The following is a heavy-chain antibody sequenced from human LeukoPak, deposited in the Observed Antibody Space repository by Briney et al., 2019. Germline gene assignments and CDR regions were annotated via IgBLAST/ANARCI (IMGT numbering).Heavy chain of an antibody. CDR2: ISTRSNYI. CDR1: GFTFSSYS. J-gene: IGHJ4*02. D-gene: IGHD3-10*01. V-gene: IGHV3-21*01. Sequence: GGSLRLSCAASGFTFSSYSMNWVRQAPGKGLEWVSSISTRSNYIYYADSLKGRFTVSRDNAKNSLYLQMNSLRAEDTAVYYCARGADNSGSFVILDYWGQGTLVTVSS. CDR3: ARGADNSGSFVILDY.